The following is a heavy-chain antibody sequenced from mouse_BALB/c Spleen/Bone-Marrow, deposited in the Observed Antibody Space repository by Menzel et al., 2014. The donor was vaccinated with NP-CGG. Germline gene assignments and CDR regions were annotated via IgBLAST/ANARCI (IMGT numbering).Heavy chain of an antibody. Sequence: EVQLQQSGTELVKPGASVKLSCTASGFNIKDTYMHWVKQRPEQGLEWIGRIDPANGNTRYDPKFQGKATITADTSSNTAYLQLTSPTSEDTAVYYCARAYYYGSSYYVMDYWGQGTSVTVSS. J-gene: IGHJ4*01. CDR2: IDPANGNT. CDR3: ARAYYYGSSYYVMDY. V-gene: IGHV14-3*02. CDR1: GFNIKDTY. D-gene: IGHD1-1*01.